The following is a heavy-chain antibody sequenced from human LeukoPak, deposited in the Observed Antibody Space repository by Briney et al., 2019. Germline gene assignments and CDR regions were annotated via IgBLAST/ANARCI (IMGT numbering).Heavy chain of an antibody. CDR2: INNDGSST. CDR3: VRGEAHDS. Sequence: GGSLRLSCTASGLTFTSYWMQWVRQAPGEGLAWVSCINNDGSSTNYADSVKGRFTISRDNSKNTVYLQMDSLRTEDTAVYYCVRGEAHDSWGQGTLVTVSS. D-gene: IGHD1-26*01. CDR1: GLTFTSYW. V-gene: IGHV3-74*01. J-gene: IGHJ4*02.